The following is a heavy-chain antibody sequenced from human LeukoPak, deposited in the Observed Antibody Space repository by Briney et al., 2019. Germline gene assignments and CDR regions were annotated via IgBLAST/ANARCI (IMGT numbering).Heavy chain of an antibody. V-gene: IGHV3-23*01. J-gene: IGHJ6*03. Sequence: PGGSLRLSCAASGSTFSSYGMSWVRQAPGKGLEWVSGISGSGGSTYYADSVKGRFTISRDNSKNTLYLQMNSLRAEDAAVYYCARGSRAIVSTKFARGRYMDVWGKGTTVTVSS. D-gene: IGHD5/OR15-5a*01. CDR2: ISGSGGST. CDR1: GSTFSSYG. CDR3: ARGSRAIVSTKFARGRYMDV.